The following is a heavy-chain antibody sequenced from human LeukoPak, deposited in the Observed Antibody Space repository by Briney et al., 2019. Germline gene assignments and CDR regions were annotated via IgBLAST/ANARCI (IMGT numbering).Heavy chain of an antibody. CDR1: GFIFNSYG. V-gene: IGHV3-48*01. J-gene: IGHJ4*02. D-gene: IGHD2-21*01. Sequence: GASLRLSCTGSGFIFNSYGINWVRQAPGKGLEWVAYISSSTSNIFYAVSVKGRFTISRDHAKDSVLLQMNSLRVEDTALYFCARDGVMAETPFYFDSWGQGALVTVSS. CDR2: ISSSTSNI. CDR3: ARDGVMAETPFYFDS.